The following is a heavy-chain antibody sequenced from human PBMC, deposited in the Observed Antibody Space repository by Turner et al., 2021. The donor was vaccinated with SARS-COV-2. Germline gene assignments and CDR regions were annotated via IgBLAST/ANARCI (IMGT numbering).Heavy chain of an antibody. CDR2: FTWNSGSI. Sequence: EVQLVESGGGLVQPGRSLRLSCAASGFTFDDYAMHLVRQAPGKGLEWVSGFTWNSGSIGYADSVKGRFTISRDNAKNSLYLQMDSLRAEDTALYYCAKGIAARSFYYYGMDVWGQGTTVTVSS. V-gene: IGHV3-9*01. J-gene: IGHJ6*02. CDR3: AKGIAARSFYYYGMDV. D-gene: IGHD6-6*01. CDR1: GFTFDDYA.